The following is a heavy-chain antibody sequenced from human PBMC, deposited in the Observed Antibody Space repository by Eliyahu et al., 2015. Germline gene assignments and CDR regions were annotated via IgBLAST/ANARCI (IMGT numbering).Heavy chain of an antibody. J-gene: IGHJ6*02. CDR1: XFTFRGYA. V-gene: IGHV3-30*18. Sequence: QVQLVESGGAVVQPGRSLRLSCTAXXFTFRGYAMHWVRQTPGKGLEWVAVISDDGSNKYYADSVKGRFTISRDNSKNTLSLQMNSLRAEDTAVYYCAKGNSYYYYNMDVWGQGTTVTVSS. CDR2: ISDDGSNK. CDR3: AKGNSYYYYNMDV.